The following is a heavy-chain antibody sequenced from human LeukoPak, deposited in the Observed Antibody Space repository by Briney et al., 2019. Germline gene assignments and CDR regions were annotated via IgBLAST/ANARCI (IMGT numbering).Heavy chain of an antibody. Sequence: GGSLRLSCAASGFTFSSYGMHWVRQAPGKGLEWVSYISSSGSTTYYADSVKGRFTISRDNAKNSLYLQMNSLRAEDTAAYYCVRDGGDFYGSGSYLAYWGQGTLVTVPS. CDR3: VRDGGDFYGSGSYLAY. J-gene: IGHJ4*02. V-gene: IGHV3-48*04. CDR1: GFTFSSYG. CDR2: ISSSGSTT. D-gene: IGHD3-10*01.